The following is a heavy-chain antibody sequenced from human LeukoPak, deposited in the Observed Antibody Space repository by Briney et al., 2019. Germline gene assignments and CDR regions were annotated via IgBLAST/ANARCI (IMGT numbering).Heavy chain of an antibody. CDR2: ISSSSSTI. J-gene: IGHJ5*02. V-gene: IGHV3-48*04. Sequence: QSGGSLRLSCAASGFTFSSYSMNWVRQAPGKGLEWFSYISSSSSTIYYADSVKGRFTISRDNAKNSLYLQMNSLRAEDTAVYYCARVLMVRFDPWGQGTLVTVSS. D-gene: IGHD2-8*01. CDR3: ARVLMVRFDP. CDR1: GFTFSSYS.